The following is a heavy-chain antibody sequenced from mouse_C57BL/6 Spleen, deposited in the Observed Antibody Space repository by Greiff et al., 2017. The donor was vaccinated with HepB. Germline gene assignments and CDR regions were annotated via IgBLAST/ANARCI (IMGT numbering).Heavy chain of an antibody. CDR2: IDPSDSYT. Sequence: QVQLQQPGAELVKPGASVKLSCKASGYTFTSYWMQWVKQRPGQGLEWIGEIDPSDSYTNDNQKFKGKATLTVDTSSSTAYMQLSSLTSEDSAVYYCARGRFRYYFDYWGQGTTLTVSS. V-gene: IGHV1-50*01. CDR1: GYTFTSYW. CDR3: ARGRFRYYFDY. J-gene: IGHJ2*01.